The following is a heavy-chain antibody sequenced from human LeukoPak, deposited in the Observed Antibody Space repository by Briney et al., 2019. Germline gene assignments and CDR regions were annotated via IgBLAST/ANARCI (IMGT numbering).Heavy chain of an antibody. D-gene: IGHD1-26*01. J-gene: IGHJ6*03. V-gene: IGHV4-4*07. CDR1: GGSISYFY. CDR3: ARVRGSSGSYEYYHYMDV. CDR2: IYTSGST. Sequence: PSETLSHTCTVSGGSISYFYWSRIRQPAGKGLEWIGRIYTSGSTNYNPSLKSRVTMSVDTSKKQFSLKLSSVTAADTAVYYCARVRGSSGSYEYYHYMDVWGKGTTVIISS.